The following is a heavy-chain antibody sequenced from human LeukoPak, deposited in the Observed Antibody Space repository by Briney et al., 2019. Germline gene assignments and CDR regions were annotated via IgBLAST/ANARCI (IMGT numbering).Heavy chain of an antibody. CDR1: GGSISSSSYY. V-gene: IGHV4-61*05. CDR2: AYYTGST. D-gene: IGHD3-22*01. Sequence: SETLSLTCTVSGGSISSSSYYWGWIRQSPGKGLESIGYAYYTGSTTYNPSLKSRVTISVDKSKNQFSLKLSSVTAADTAVYYCARAAYTSGFYFFDPWGQGTLVTVSS. CDR3: ARAAYTSGFYFFDP. J-gene: IGHJ5*02.